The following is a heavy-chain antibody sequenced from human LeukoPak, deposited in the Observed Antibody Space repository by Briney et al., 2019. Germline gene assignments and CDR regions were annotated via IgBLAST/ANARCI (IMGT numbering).Heavy chain of an antibody. V-gene: IGHV3-64*01. CDR3: AREEPAGSSDY. J-gene: IGHJ4*02. CDR1: GFTFSNYP. D-gene: IGHD2-15*01. CDR2: ISGNGGAT. Sequence: GGSLRLSCTASGFTFSNYPIHWVRQAPGKGLEYVSAISGNGGATYYANSVKDRFTISRDNSENTLYLQMGSLRADDTAVYYCAREEPAGSSDYWGLGTLVTVSS.